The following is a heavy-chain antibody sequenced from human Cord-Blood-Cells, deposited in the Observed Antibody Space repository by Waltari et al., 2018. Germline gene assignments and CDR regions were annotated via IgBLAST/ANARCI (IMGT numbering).Heavy chain of an antibody. D-gene: IGHD5-12*01. CDR1: GGTFSSYA. V-gene: IGHV1-69*01. CDR3: ARVADGYNYSYNWFDP. CDR2: IIPIFGTA. Sequence: QVQLVQSGAEVKKPGSSVKVFCKASGGTFSSYAISCAKQAPGQGLEWMGGIIPIFGTANYAQKFQGRVTITADESTSTAYMELSSLRSEDTAVYYCARVADGYNYSYNWFDPWGQGTLVTVSS. J-gene: IGHJ5*02.